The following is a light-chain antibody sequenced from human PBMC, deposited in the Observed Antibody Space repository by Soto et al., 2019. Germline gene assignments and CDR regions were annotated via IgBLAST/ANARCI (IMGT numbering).Light chain of an antibody. CDR2: EVS. Sequence: QSALTQPASVSGSPGQSITISCTGTSSDVGGYNYVSWYQQHPGKAPKLMIYEVSNRPSGVSNRFSGSKSGNTASLTISVLQAEDEADSYCSSYTSSSTRVFGTGTKVTVL. J-gene: IGLJ1*01. V-gene: IGLV2-14*01. CDR1: SSDVGGYNY. CDR3: SSYTSSSTRV.